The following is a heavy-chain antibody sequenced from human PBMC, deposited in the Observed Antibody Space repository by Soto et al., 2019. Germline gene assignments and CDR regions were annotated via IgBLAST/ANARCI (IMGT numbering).Heavy chain of an antibody. Sequence: GASVKVSCKASGFTLIRSAVRGVRQARGQSLEWIGWIVVGSGNTNYAQKFQERVTITRDMSTSTAYMELSSLRSEDTAVYYCAAVGYHDSSGYGDYWG. CDR3: AAVGYHDSSGYGDY. V-gene: IGHV1-58*01. J-gene: IGHJ4*01. CDR2: IVVGSGNT. CDR1: GFTLIRSA. D-gene: IGHD3-22*01.